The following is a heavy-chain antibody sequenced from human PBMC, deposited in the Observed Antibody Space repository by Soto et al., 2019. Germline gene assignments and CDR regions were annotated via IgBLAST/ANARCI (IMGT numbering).Heavy chain of an antibody. V-gene: IGHV3-53*01. Sequence: GGSLRLSCAASGFTVSSNYMSWVRQAPGKGLEWVSVIYSGGSTYYADSVKGRFTISRDNSKNTLYLQMNSLRAEDTAVYYCARYWSGNSGSYYGMDVWGQGTSVTGSS. CDR1: GFTVSSNY. CDR3: ARYWSGNSGSYYGMDV. J-gene: IGHJ6*02. D-gene: IGHD3-3*01. CDR2: IYSGGST.